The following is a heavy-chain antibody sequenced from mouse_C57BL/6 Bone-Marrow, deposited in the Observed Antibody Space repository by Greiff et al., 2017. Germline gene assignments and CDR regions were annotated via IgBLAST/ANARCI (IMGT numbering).Heavy chain of an antibody. D-gene: IGHD2-12*01. CDR3: ARQGDYSDCDY. CDR1: GFTFSSYG. Sequence: EVKLVESGGDLVKPGGSLKLSCAASGFTFSSYGMSWVRQTPDKRLEWVANISSGGSYTYYPASVQGRFTISRDNAKNPLYLQMSSLESDDTAMYYCARQGDYSDCDYWGQGTTLTVSS. CDR2: ISSGGSYT. V-gene: IGHV5-6*02. J-gene: IGHJ2*01.